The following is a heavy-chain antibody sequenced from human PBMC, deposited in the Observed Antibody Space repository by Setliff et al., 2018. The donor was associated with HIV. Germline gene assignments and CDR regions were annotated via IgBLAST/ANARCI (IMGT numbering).Heavy chain of an antibody. CDR2: IYTSGST. CDR3: ARGGVLRYFDWAY. J-gene: IGHJ4*02. CDR1: GGSISNYY. D-gene: IGHD3-9*01. V-gene: IGHV4-4*08. Sequence: SETLSLTCTVSGGSISNYYWSWIRQPPGKGLEWIGYIYTSGSTDYYPSLKSRVTISVDTSKNQFSLKLSPVTAADTAVYYCARGGVLRYFDWAYWGQGTLVTVSS.